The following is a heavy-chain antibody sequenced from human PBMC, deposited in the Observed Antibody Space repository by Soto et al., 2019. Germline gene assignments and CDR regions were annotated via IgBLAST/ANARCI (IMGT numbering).Heavy chain of an antibody. V-gene: IGHV3-7*01. D-gene: IGHD6-13*01. CDR2: IKQDGSEK. J-gene: IGHJ6*02. CDR1: GFTFSSYW. Sequence: GASLRLSCAASGFTFSSYWMSWVRQAPGKGLEWVANIKQDGSEKYYVDSVKGRFTISRDNAKNSLYLQMNSLRAEDTAVYYCARGETDSSSWYYYYGMDVWGQGTTVTVSS. CDR3: ARGETDSSSWYYYYGMDV.